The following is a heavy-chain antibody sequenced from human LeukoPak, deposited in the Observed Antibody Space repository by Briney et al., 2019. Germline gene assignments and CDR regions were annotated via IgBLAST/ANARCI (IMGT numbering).Heavy chain of an antibody. CDR2: INWNGGSI. Sequence: GGSLRLSCAGSGFTFDDYGMNWVRQAPGKGLEWVSGINWNGGSIGYADSVKGRFTISRDNAKNSLYLQMNSLRAEDTAVYYCARDLDSSSWYLNYYYYYGMDVWGQGTTVTVSS. V-gene: IGHV3-20*04. D-gene: IGHD6-13*01. J-gene: IGHJ6*02. CDR1: GFTFDDYG. CDR3: ARDLDSSSWYLNYYYYYGMDV.